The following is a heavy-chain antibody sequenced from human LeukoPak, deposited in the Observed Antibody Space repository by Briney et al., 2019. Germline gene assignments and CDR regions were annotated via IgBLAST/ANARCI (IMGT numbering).Heavy chain of an antibody. V-gene: IGHV4-59*12. CDR2: ISYSGST. Sequence: PSETLSLTCTVSGGSISNYYWSWIRQPPGKGLEWIGYISYSGSTNYNPSLKSRVTISVDTSKNQFSLKLSSVTAADTAVYYCARDLGYCSSTSCYLDYWGQGTLVTVSS. CDR3: ARDLGYCSSTSCYLDY. J-gene: IGHJ4*02. CDR1: GGSISNYY. D-gene: IGHD2-2*01.